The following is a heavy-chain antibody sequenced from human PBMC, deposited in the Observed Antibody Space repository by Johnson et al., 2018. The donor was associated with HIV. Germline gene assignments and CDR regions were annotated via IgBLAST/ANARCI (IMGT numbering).Heavy chain of an antibody. CDR1: GFTFSNHH. CDR2: INQDGSDK. V-gene: IGHV3-7*03. Sequence: VQLLESGGSMVRPGGSRRLSCAVSGFTFSNHHMTWVRQAPGKGLEWVANINQDGSDKYYADSVKGRFTISRDNAKNSLYLQMNSLRAEDTALYYCAKDRFRVGTTMAESGAFDIWGQGTMVTVSS. CDR3: AKDRFRVGTTMAESGAFDI. J-gene: IGHJ3*02. D-gene: IGHD5-18*01.